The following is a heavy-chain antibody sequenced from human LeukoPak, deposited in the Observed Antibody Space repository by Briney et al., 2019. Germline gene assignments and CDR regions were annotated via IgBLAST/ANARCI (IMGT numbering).Heavy chain of an antibody. CDR2: INHSGST. CDR3: ARDGGYGDYWYFDL. Sequence: SETLSLTCAVYGGSFSGYYWSWIRQPPGKGLEWIGEINHSGSTNYNPSLKSRVTISVDRSKNQFSLKLSSVTAADTAVYYCARDGGYGDYWYFDLWGRGTLVTVSS. J-gene: IGHJ2*01. CDR1: GGSFSGYY. V-gene: IGHV4-34*01. D-gene: IGHD4-17*01.